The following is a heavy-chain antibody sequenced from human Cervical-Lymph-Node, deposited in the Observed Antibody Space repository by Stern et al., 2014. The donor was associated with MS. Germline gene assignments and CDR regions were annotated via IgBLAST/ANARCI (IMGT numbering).Heavy chain of an antibody. CDR1: GFTFTNYY. CDR3: ALSAFDF. CDR2: INRSDDDT. D-gene: IGHD5/OR15-5a*01. V-gene: IGHV1-46*01. Sequence: QVQLVESGAEVKKPGASVKASCKASGFTFTNYYVHWVRQAPGQGLEWMGIINRSDDDTGYAQRFQGRLTVTRDTSSSTVYMELTSLRYDDTAVYYCALSAFDFWGQGTLVTVSS. J-gene: IGHJ4*02.